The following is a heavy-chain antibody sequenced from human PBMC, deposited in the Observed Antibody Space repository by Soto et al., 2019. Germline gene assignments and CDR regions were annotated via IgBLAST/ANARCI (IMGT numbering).Heavy chain of an antibody. D-gene: IGHD3-16*01. Sequence: GESRTISCDGSGYTFTNYWIGWVRQIAGGGLEWVGIIYPCDSDTKYKPAFQGQVTISADKPTTPPYLQWSSLKASDTAIYYWGASIFYYGRDVWGQGPTVTVSS. J-gene: IGHJ6*02. CDR2: IYPCDSDT. CDR1: GYTFTNYW. CDR3: GASIFYYGRDV. V-gene: IGHV5-51*04.